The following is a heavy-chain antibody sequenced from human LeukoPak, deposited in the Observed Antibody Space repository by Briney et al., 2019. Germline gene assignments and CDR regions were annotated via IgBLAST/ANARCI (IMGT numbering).Heavy chain of an antibody. CDR3: ARYYYGSGSYEVWFDP. CDR1: GGSISSGDHY. V-gene: IGHV4-30-4*01. D-gene: IGHD3-10*01. Sequence: SETLSLTCTVSGGSISSGDHYWNWIRQPPGKGLEWIGYIYYSGTTYYNPSLKSRATISVDTSKNQFPLKLSSVTAADTAVYYCARYYYGSGSYEVWFDPWGQGTLVTVSS. CDR2: IYYSGTT. J-gene: IGHJ5*02.